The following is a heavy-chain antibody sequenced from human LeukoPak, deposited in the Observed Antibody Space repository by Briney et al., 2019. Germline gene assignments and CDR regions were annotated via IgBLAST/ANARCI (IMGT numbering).Heavy chain of an antibody. CDR1: GFTYNSYA. CDR3: AGLSTGSWQDDY. Sequence: PGGSLRLSCAASGFTYNSYAMSWVGQAPGKGLEWVSGTSGSGATTHYADSVNGRFTISRDNSKNTLYLQMNSLRAEGAAVYYCAGLSTGSWQDDYWGQGTLVTVSS. V-gene: IGHV3-23*01. CDR2: TSGSGATT. J-gene: IGHJ4*02. D-gene: IGHD6-13*01.